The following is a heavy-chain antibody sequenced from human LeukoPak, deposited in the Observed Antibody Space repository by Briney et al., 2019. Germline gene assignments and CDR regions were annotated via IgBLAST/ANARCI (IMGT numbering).Heavy chain of an antibody. CDR3: ARGAADIVVVVAATRPQNWFDP. CDR2: INHSGST. CDR1: GGSFSGYY. D-gene: IGHD2-15*01. Sequence: ASETLSLTCAVYGGSFSGYYWSWIRQPPGKGLEWIGEINHSGSTNYNPSLKSRVTISVDTSKNQFSLKLSSVTAADTAVYYCARGAADIVVVVAATRPQNWFDPWGQGTLVIVSS. J-gene: IGHJ5*02. V-gene: IGHV4-34*01.